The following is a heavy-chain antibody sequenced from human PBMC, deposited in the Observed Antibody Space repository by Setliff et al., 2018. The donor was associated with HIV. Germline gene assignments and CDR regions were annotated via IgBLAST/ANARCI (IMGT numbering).Heavy chain of an antibody. CDR2: IYYSGST. CDR3: ASSPAWRSDFGLHTFHY. V-gene: IGHV4-61*01. J-gene: IGHJ4*02. Sequence: SETLSLTCTVSGGSVGSGSYYWSWIRQSPGKGLEWIGYIYYSGSTTYNPTLKSRVTMSIDTSKNQFSLKLSSVTAADTAVYYCASSPAWRSDFGLHTFHYWGQGTLVTVSS. CDR1: GGSVGSGSYY. D-gene: IGHD2-2*01.